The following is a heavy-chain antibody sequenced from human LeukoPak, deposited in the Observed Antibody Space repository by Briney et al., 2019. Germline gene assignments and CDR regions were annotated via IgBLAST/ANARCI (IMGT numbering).Heavy chain of an antibody. V-gene: IGHV1-2*02. CDR1: GYTFTGYY. D-gene: IGHD6-13*01. Sequence: ASVKVSCKASGYTFTGYYMHWVRQAPGQGLEWMGWINPNSGGTNYAQKFQGRVTMTRDTYISTAYMELSRLRSDDTAVYYCARATRYSSSWYAYWGQGTLVTVSS. J-gene: IGHJ4*02. CDR2: INPNSGGT. CDR3: ARATRYSSSWYAY.